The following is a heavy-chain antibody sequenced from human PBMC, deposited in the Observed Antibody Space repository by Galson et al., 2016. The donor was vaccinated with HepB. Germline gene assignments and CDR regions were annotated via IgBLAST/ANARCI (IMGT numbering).Heavy chain of an antibody. CDR1: GFAFSAYG. CDR3: AKGTTRLGDN. V-gene: IGHV3-23*01. J-gene: IGHJ4*02. CDR2: LSTSGGST. D-gene: IGHD4-11*01. Sequence: SLRLSCAASGFAFSAYGMTWVRHAPRKGLEWVAALSTSGGSTDYADSVRGRFTNTRVNSKNMLYLQMNSLRAEDSALYYCAKGTTRLGDNWGQGILVTVSS.